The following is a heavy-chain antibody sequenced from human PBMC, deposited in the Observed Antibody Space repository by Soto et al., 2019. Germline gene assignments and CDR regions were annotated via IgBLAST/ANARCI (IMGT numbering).Heavy chain of an antibody. D-gene: IGHD6-19*01. J-gene: IGHJ4*02. CDR3: ARDIAVDLDF. CDR1: GFTFSSFS. CDR2: ISNSGSSI. V-gene: IGHV3-48*01. Sequence: VQLVESGGGLVQPGGSLRLSCAASGFTFSSFSMNWVRQAPGKGLEWLSFISNSGSSIYYADSVKGRFTISRDNAKNSLYLQMNSLSAEDTAVYYCARDIAVDLDFWGQGTLVTVSS.